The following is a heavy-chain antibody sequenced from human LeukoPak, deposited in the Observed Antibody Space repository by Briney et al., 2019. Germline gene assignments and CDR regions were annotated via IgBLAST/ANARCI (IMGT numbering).Heavy chain of an antibody. D-gene: IGHD3-22*01. J-gene: IGHJ4*02. CDR3: ARRPYYYDSSGYRDY. CDR1: GYSISSGYY. Sequence: SETLSLTCTVSGYSISSGYYWGWIRQPPGKGLEWIGSIYHSGSTYYNPSLKSRVTISVDTSKNQFSLKLSPVTAADTAVYYCARRPYYYDSSGYRDYWGQGTLVTVSS. V-gene: IGHV4-38-2*02. CDR2: IYHSGST.